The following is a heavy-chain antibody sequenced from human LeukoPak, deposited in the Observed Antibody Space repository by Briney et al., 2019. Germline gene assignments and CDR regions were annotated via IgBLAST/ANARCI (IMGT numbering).Heavy chain of an antibody. J-gene: IGHJ3*02. V-gene: IGHV3-23*01. CDR3: AKALPIAVARDAFDI. Sequence: GGALRLSCAASEFLFSSYAMTWVRQAAGKGLEWVSIISITRRSTWYADSVKGRFTISRDNSKNMLYLQMNTLGAEQRAVYYCAKALPIAVARDAFDIWGQGTMVTVSS. CDR2: ISITRRST. D-gene: IGHD6-19*01. CDR1: EFLFSSYA.